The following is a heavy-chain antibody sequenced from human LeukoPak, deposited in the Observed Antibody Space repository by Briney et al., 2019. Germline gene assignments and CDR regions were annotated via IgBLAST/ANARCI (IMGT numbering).Heavy chain of an antibody. D-gene: IGHD4/OR15-4a*01. CDR2: MNPNSGNT. V-gene: IGHV1-8*01. J-gene: IGHJ5*02. Sequence: ASVKVSCKASRYTFTSYDINWVRLAPGQGLEWMGWMNPNSGNTGYAQKFQGRVTMTRNTSVSTAYMELSSLRSEDTAVYYCARKNYGSNRWFDPWGQGTLVTVSS. CDR1: RYTFTSYD. CDR3: ARKNYGSNRWFDP.